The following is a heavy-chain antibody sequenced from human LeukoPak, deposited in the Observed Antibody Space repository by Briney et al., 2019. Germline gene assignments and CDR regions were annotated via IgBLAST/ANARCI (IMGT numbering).Heavy chain of an antibody. CDR3: TTRIRVGASFDDY. CDR1: GFTFSNAW. V-gene: IGHV3-15*01. J-gene: IGHJ4*02. CDR2: IKSKTDGGTT. Sequence: GGSLRLSCAASGFTFSNAWMSCVRQAPGKGLEWDGRIKSKTDGGTTDYAAPVKGRFTISRDDSKNTLYLQMNSLKTEDTAVYYCTTRIRVGASFDDYWGQGTLVTVSS. D-gene: IGHD1-26*01.